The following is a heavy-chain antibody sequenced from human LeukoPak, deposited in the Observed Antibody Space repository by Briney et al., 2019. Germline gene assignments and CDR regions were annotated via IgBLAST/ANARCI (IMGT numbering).Heavy chain of an antibody. CDR2: ISGSGGST. J-gene: IGHJ4*02. D-gene: IGHD2-15*01. Sequence: PGGSLRLSCAASGFSFSSYGMSWVRQAPGKGLEWVSAISGSGGSTYYADSVKGRFTISRDNSKNTLYLQMNSLRAEDTAVYYCAKYILNCSGGSCRDYWGQGTLVTVSS. CDR3: AKYILNCSGGSCRDY. CDR1: GFSFSSYG. V-gene: IGHV3-23*01.